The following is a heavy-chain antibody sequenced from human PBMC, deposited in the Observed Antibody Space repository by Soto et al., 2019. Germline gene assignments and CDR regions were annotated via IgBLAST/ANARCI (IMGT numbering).Heavy chain of an antibody. Sequence: SETLSLTCSVSGGSVSDKAYYWSWIRQPPGKRLEWIGYVYYSGTTNYNPSLKSRVTISVDLSKNRFSLRLSSVATADTALYYCARTTTVPNTLRSRYFFDYWGQGTLVTVSS. D-gene: IGHD4-17*01. CDR2: VYYSGTT. V-gene: IGHV4-61*08. J-gene: IGHJ4*02. CDR3: ARTTTVPNTLRSRYFFDY. CDR1: GGSVSDKAYY.